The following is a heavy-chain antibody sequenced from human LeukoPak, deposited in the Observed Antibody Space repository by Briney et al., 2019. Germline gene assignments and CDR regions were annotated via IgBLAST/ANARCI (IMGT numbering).Heavy chain of an antibody. V-gene: IGHV4-4*07. J-gene: IGHJ2*01. Sequence: SETLSLTCSVSGGSITSSYWSWIRQPAGKGLEWIGRVYTSGSTNYNPSLKSRVTMSVDTSKNQFSLKLWSVTAADTAVYYCARHQMSYWYFDLWGRGTLVTVSS. CDR3: ARHQMSYWYFDL. CDR2: VYTSGST. CDR1: GGSITSSY.